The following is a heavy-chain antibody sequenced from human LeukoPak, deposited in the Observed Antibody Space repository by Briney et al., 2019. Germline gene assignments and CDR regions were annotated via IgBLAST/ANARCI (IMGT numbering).Heavy chain of an antibody. V-gene: IGHV3-23*01. J-gene: IGHJ4*02. CDR1: GFTFSSYA. CDR3: AKIGGDEGTDNDN. CDR2: ISLDGATT. D-gene: IGHD2-21*02. Sequence: GGSLRLSCAASGFTFSSYAMSWVRQAPGKGLEWVSGISLDGATTYYAGSVEGRFTISRDNSKNTLYLQMNSLRAEDTAVYYCAKIGGDEGTDNDNWGQGTLVTVSS.